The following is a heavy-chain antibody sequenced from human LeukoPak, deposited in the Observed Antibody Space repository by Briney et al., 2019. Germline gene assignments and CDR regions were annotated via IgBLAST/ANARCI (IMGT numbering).Heavy chain of an antibody. D-gene: IGHD6-13*01. CDR3: ARSYGSSWYGVGS. J-gene: IGHJ5*01. V-gene: IGHV4-59*05. Sequence: PGGSLRLSCAASGFTFSRYSMHWFRQAPGKGLVWVGSVYYSGSTYYNPSLKSRVTISVDTSKNQFSLKLSSVTAADTAVYYCARSYGSSWYGVGSWGQGTLVTVSS. CDR2: VYYSGST. CDR1: GFTFSRYS.